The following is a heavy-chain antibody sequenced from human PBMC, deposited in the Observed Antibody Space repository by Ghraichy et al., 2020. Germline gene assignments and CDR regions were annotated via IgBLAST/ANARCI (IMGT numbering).Heavy chain of an antibody. D-gene: IGHD3-16*01. CDR1: GGSISSYY. J-gene: IGHJ4*02. CDR2: IYYSGST. V-gene: IGHV4-59*01. CDR3: ARGTMWGQPAIDY. Sequence: SETLSLTCTVSGGSISSYYWSWIRKPPGKGLEWIGYIYYSGSTNYNPSLKSRVTISVDTSKNQFSLKLSSVTAADTAVYYCARGTMWGQPAIDYWGQGTLVTVSS.